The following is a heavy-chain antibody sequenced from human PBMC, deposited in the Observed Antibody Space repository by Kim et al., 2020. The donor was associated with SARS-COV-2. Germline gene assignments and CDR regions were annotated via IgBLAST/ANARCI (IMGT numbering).Heavy chain of an antibody. Sequence: PSLKSRVTISVDPSKNQFSLKLSSVTAADTAVYYCARGPGTTYSYWYFDLWGRGTLVTVSS. CDR3: ARGPGTTYSYWYFDL. J-gene: IGHJ2*01. D-gene: IGHD1-7*01. V-gene: IGHV4-59*09.